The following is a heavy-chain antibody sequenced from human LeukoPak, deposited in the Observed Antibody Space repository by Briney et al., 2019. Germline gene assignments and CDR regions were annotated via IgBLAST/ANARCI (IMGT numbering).Heavy chain of an antibody. V-gene: IGHV3-30-3*01. D-gene: IGHD3-3*01. J-gene: IGHJ6*02. CDR1: GLTFSSYA. CDR2: ISYDGSNK. CDR3: ARVLNVYDFWSGYYSYGMDV. Sequence: GGSLRLSCAASGLTFSSYAIHWVRQAPGKGLEWVVFISYDGSNKYYADSVKGRFTISRDNSKNTLYLQMNSLRAEDTAVYYCARVLNVYDFWSGYYSYGMDVWGQGTTVTVSS.